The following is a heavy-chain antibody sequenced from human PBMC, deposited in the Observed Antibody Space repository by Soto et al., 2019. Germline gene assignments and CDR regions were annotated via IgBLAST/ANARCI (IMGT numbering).Heavy chain of an antibody. V-gene: IGHV5-51*01. CDR3: ARSPYYYDSSGYYEGNYYYGMDV. J-gene: IGHJ6*02. CDR2: IYPGDSDT. CDR1: GYSFTSCW. Sequence: PGESLKISCKGSGYSFTSCWIGWVRQMPGKGLEWMGIIYPGDSDTRYSPSFQGQVTISADKSISTAYLQWSSLKASDTAMYYCARSPYYYDSSGYYEGNYYYGMDVWGQGTTVTVSS. D-gene: IGHD3-22*01.